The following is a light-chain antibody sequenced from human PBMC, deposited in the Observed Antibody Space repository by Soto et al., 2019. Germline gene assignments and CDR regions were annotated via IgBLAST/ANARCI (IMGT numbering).Light chain of an antibody. Sequence: LVLTHSPGTLSWSPGESATLSCRSSHFVASSYVAWYQQKPGQAPRLLIYGASSRATGIPDRFSGSGSGTDFTLTISRLEPEDFAVYYCQQYGSSPGTFGQGTKVDIK. V-gene: IGKV3-20*01. J-gene: IGKJ1*01. CDR2: GAS. CDR3: QQYGSSPGT. CDR1: HFVASSY.